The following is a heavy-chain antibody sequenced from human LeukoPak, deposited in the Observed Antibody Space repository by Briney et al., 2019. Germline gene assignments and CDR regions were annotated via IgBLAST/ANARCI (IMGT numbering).Heavy chain of an antibody. V-gene: IGHV4-34*01. CDR1: DGSFSGYY. D-gene: IGHD3-3*01. J-gene: IGHJ4*02. CDR2: INHSGST. CDR3: ARGLNDSWTGENY. Sequence: PSDTLSLTCAVYDGSFSGYYWSWIRQPPGKGLEWIGEINHSGSTNYNPSLKSRVTISLDTSKSQISQKARYVTAADTAVYYCARGLNDSWTGENYWGQGTLVTVSS.